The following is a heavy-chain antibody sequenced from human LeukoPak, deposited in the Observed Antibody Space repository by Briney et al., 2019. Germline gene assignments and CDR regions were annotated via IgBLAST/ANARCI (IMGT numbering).Heavy chain of an antibody. CDR1: GFTFSSYG. CDR2: ISGSGDNT. J-gene: IGHJ4*02. V-gene: IGHV3-23*01. CDR3: ARGGYYGSGTYYSPTSPH. D-gene: IGHD3-10*01. Sequence: GGSLRLSCATSGFTFSSYGMTWVPQAPGKGLEWVSSISGSGDNTYYADSVKGRFTFSRDNSKDTLYLQMNSLRAEDTAVYYCARGGYYGSGTYYSPTSPHWGQGTLVTVSS.